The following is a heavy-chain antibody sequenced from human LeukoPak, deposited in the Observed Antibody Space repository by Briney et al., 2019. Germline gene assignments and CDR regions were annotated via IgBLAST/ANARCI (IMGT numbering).Heavy chain of an antibody. CDR3: VKDLNWAFDY. Sequence: GGSLRLSCAASGFTFNKSPMNWVRQAPGKGLEWISNIRDDCDGTTYADSVKGRFTISRDNAKNSLYLQINSLRAEDTAVYYCVKDLNWAFDYWGQGTLVTVSS. CDR2: IRDDCDGT. J-gene: IGHJ4*02. V-gene: IGHV3-48*01. D-gene: IGHD3-16*01. CDR1: GFTFNKSP.